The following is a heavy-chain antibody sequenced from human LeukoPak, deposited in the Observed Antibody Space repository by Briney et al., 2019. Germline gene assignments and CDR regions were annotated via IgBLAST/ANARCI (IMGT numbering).Heavy chain of an antibody. CDR1: GGSIRSSRHY. V-gene: IGHV4-39*01. J-gene: IGHJ4*02. CDR2: IYHGGST. Sequence: SETLSLTCTVSGGSIRSSRHYWGWIRQPPGKGLELVGYIYHGGSTYYTPSLRGRVTMSVDTSKNQFSLNLSSVTAADTAMYFCARLPPEADDYWGQGTLVTVSS. CDR3: ARLPPEADDY.